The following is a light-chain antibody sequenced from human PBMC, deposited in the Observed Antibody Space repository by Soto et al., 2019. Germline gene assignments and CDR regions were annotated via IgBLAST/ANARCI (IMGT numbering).Light chain of an antibody. J-gene: IGKJ1*01. V-gene: IGKV1-5*03. CDR1: QSISSW. CDR3: QQYYGTPRT. CDR2: KAS. Sequence: DIQMTQSPSTLSASVGDRVTITCRASQSISSWLAWYQQKPGKAPKLLIYKASSLESGVPSRFSGSGSGTDFTLTISSLQAEDVAVYYCQQYYGTPRTFGQGTKVEIK.